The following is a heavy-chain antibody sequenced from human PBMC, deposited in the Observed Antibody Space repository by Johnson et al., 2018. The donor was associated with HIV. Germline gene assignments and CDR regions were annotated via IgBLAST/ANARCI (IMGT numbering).Heavy chain of an antibody. Sequence: VQLVESGGGLVQPGGSLRLSCAASGITVSSNYMTWVRQAPGKGLEWVSVISSGADTWYADSVKGRFTISRDNAKNSLYLQMNSLRAEDTAVYYCARVWSGESGAFDIWGQGTMVTVSS. CDR1: GITVSSNY. J-gene: IGHJ3*02. V-gene: IGHV3-66*01. D-gene: IGHD3-3*01. CDR2: ISSGADT. CDR3: ARVWSGESGAFDI.